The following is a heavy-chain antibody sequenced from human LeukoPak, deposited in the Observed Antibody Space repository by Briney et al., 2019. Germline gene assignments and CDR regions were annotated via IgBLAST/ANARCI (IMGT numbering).Heavy chain of an antibody. V-gene: IGHV3-7*01. CDR2: IKQDGSEK. J-gene: IGHJ6*03. CDR3: ARDVSSGWYDVGVWYYYYYMDV. CDR1: GFTFSSYW. D-gene: IGHD6-19*01. Sequence: PGGSLRLSCAASGFTFSSYWMSWVRQAPGKGLEWVANIKQDGSEKYYVDSVKGRFTISRDNAKNSLYLQMNSLRAEDTAVYYCARDVSSGWYDVGVWYYYYYMDVWGKGTTVTVSS.